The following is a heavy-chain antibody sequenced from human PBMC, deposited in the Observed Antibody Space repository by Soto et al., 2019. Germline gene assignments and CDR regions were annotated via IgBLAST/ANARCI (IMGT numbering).Heavy chain of an antibody. CDR3: ARTSYDSSGTAADP. CDR1: GGSISSGGYY. D-gene: IGHD3-22*01. Sequence: SETLSLTYTVSGGSISSGGYYWSWIRQHPGKGLEWIGYIYYSGSTYYNPSLKSRVTISVDTSKNQFSLKLSSVTAADTAVYYCARTSYDSSGTAADPWGQGTLVTVSS. V-gene: IGHV4-31*03. J-gene: IGHJ5*02. CDR2: IYYSGST.